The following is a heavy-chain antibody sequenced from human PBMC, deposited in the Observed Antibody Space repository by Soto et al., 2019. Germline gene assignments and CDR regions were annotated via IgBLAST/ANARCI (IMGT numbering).Heavy chain of an antibody. Sequence: PGGSLRLSCAASGFTFDSYGMSWVRQAPGKGLEWVSTITGRGHSTYYADSVMGRFTISRDNSKNTLDLQMSSLRDDDTAVYYCAKTGAWDLMGPLDHWGQGTLVTVSS. V-gene: IGHV3-23*01. CDR2: ITGRGHST. D-gene: IGHD2-8*01. CDR1: GFTFDSYG. CDR3: AKTGAWDLMGPLDH. J-gene: IGHJ1*01.